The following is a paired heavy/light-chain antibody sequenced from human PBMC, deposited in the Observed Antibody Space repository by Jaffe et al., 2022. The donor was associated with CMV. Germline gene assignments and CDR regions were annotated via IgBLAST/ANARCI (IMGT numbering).Light chain of an antibody. CDR1: SSDVNNYNR. CDR2: EVS. Sequence: QSALTQPPSVSGSPGQSVTISCTGTSSDVNNYNRVSWYQQPPGAAPKLVIYEVSNRPSGVPDRFSGSKSGNTASLTISGLQAEDEADYYCSSYTGGSPLVVFGGGTKLTVL. CDR3: SSYTGGSPLVV. J-gene: IGLJ2*01. V-gene: IGLV2-18*02.
Heavy chain of an antibody. CDR1: GGSISSSPYY. Sequence: QLLLQESGPGLVKPSETLSLTCTVSGGSISSSPYYWGWIRQPPGKGLEWIGYVYYSGSTYYNPSLKSRVTTSVDTSKNQFSLTLTSVTAADTAVYYCASLAYCTSTSCYSVFGHDYWGQGTLVTVSS. CDR2: VYYSGST. V-gene: IGHV4-39*01. D-gene: IGHD2-2*01. CDR3: ASLAYCTSTSCYSVFGHDY. J-gene: IGHJ4*02.